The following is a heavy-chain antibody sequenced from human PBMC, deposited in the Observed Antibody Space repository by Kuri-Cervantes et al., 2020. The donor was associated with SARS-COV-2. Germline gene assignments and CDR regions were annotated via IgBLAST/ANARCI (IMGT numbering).Heavy chain of an antibody. J-gene: IGHJ3*02. D-gene: IGHD4-11*01. CDR1: GGSMSSSSYY. CDR2: IYYSGST. CDR3: ARGEPFYSNYDSGFDT. V-gene: IGHV4-39*07. Sequence: SETLSLTCTVSGGSMSSSSYYWGWIRQPPGKGLEWIGSIYYSGSTYYNPSLKSRVTILVDMSKNQFSLKLSSVTAADTAIYYCARGEPFYSNYDSGFDTWGQGTLVTVSS.